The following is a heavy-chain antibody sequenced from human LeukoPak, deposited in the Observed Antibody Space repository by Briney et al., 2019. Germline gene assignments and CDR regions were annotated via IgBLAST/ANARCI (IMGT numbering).Heavy chain of an antibody. J-gene: IGHJ4*02. Sequence: GGSLRLSCAASGFTFSSYAMSWVRQAPGKGLEWVSAISGSGGSTYYADSVKGRFTISRDNSKNTLFLQMNSLRAEDTAVYYCAKGQWLVRGSFDYWGQGTLVTVSS. V-gene: IGHV3-23*01. D-gene: IGHD6-19*01. CDR3: AKGQWLVRGSFDY. CDR1: GFTFSSYA. CDR2: ISGSGGST.